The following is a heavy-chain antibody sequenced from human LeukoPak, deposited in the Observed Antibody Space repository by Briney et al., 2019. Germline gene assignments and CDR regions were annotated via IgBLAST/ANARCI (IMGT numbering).Heavy chain of an antibody. CDR1: GGSFSGYY. CDR2: INHSGST. V-gene: IGHV4-34*01. D-gene: IGHD6-6*01. J-gene: IGHJ5*02. CDR3: ARGKGSSSSRRWFDP. Sequence: KPSETLSLTCAVYGGSFSGYYWSWIRQPPGKGLEWIGEINHSGSTNYNPSLKSRVTISVDTSKNQFSLKLGSVTAADTAVYYCARGKGSSSSRRWFDPWGQGTLVTVSS.